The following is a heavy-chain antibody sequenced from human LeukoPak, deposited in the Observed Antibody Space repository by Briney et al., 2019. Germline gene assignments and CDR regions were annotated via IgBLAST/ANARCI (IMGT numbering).Heavy chain of an antibody. J-gene: IGHJ5*02. CDR3: AKSGSSTSFDP. V-gene: IGHV3-33*06. Sequence: GGSPRLSCAASGFTFSSYGMHWVRQAPGKGLEWVAVIWYDGSNKYYADSVKGRFTISRDNSKNTLYLQMNSLRAEDTAVYYCAKSGSSTSFDPWGQGTLVTVSS. CDR2: IWYDGSNK. D-gene: IGHD2-2*01. CDR1: GFTFSSYG.